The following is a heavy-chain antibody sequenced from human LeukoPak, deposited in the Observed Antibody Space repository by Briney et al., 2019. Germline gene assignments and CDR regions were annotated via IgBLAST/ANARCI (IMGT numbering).Heavy chain of an antibody. CDR3: ARDYSTTVTTNYYGMDV. D-gene: IGHD4-17*01. CDR2: ISAYNGNT. V-gene: IGHV1-18*01. CDR1: GYTFTNYG. J-gene: IGHJ6*02. Sequence: ASVKVSCKASGYTFTNYGISWVRQAPGQGLEWMGWISAYNGNTNYAQKLQGRVTMTTDTSTSTAYMELRSLRSDDTAVYYCARDYSTTVTTNYYGMDVWGQGTTVTVSS.